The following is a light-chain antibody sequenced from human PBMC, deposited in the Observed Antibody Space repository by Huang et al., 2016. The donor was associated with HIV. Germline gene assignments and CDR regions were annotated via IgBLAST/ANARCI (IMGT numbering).Light chain of an antibody. J-gene: IGKJ4*01. V-gene: IGKV3-11*01. CDR2: NAS. Sequence: EVVLTQSPATLSLSPGETATLSCRATQNLNTFLAWYQQRPGLTPRLLVYNASSRAAGTPVRFSGSGSGTDFNLTISSLKPEDFGIYYCQQRSNSLTFGGGTTVEIK. CDR3: QQRSNSLT. CDR1: QNLNTF.